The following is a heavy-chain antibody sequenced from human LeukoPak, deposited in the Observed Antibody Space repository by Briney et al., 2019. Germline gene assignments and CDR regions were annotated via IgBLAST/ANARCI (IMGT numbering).Heavy chain of an antibody. V-gene: IGHV4-59*08. J-gene: IGHJ4*02. CDR3: VRRDTGWNYFDY. CDR2: IYYTGKI. Sequence: SVTLSLTCAVSGGSINSHYWGWIRQPPGKGLQWIGDIYYTGKINYNPSLKSRVTITLDTSKDHLSLNLTSVLAADTAIYYCVRRDTGWNYFDYWGQGILVTVSS. D-gene: IGHD6-19*01. CDR1: GGSINSHY.